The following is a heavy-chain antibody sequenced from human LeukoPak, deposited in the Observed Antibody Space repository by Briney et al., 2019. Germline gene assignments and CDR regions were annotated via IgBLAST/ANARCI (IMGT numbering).Heavy chain of an antibody. CDR1: GGTFSSYT. CDR2: IIPIFGKT. J-gene: IGHJ5*02. Sequence: SVKLSCNASGGTFSSYTISWVRQAPGQGLEWMGRIIPIFGKTNYAQKFQGRVTITADKSTSTAYMELSSLRSEDTAVYYCARDVEWGLLSWFDPWGQGTLVTVSS. D-gene: IGHD1-26*01. CDR3: ARDVEWGLLSWFDP. V-gene: IGHV1-69*08.